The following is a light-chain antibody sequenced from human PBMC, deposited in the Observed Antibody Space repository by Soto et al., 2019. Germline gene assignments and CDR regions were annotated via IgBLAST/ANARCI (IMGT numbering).Light chain of an antibody. CDR3: SSYTTSTTLI. Sequence: QSVLTQPASVSGSPGQSITISCTGTSSDVGRYKLVSRYQQHPGKAPKLMIYDVSNRPSGVSNRFSGSKSGNTASLTISGLQAEDEADYYCSSYTTSTTLIFGGGTKVTVL. J-gene: IGLJ2*01. CDR2: DVS. CDR1: SSDVGRYKL. V-gene: IGLV2-14*03.